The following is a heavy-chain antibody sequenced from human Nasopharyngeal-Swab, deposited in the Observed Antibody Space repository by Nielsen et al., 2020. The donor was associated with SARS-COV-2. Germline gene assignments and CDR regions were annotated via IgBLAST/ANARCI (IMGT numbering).Heavy chain of an antibody. D-gene: IGHD5-24*01. CDR3: ARAVEAYHYYGMDV. Sequence: WVRQAPGQGLEWMGGIIPIFGTANYAQKFQGRVTITADESTSTAYMELSSLRSEDTVVYYCARAVEAYHYYGMDVWGQGTTVTVSS. J-gene: IGHJ6*02. CDR2: IIPIFGTA. V-gene: IGHV1-69*01.